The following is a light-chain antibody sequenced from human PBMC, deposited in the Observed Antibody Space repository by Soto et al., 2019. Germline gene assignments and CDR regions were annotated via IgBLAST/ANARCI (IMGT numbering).Light chain of an antibody. J-gene: IGKJ4*01. Sequence: EIVLTQSPDTLSLSPGERATLSCRASQSVSSTYLAWYHQKPGQAPRLLIYGASNRATGIPDRFSGSGSGTDFTLTISRLEPEDFALYYCQQYGRSLTFGGGTKVEIK. CDR1: QSVSSTY. CDR2: GAS. CDR3: QQYGRSLT. V-gene: IGKV3-20*01.